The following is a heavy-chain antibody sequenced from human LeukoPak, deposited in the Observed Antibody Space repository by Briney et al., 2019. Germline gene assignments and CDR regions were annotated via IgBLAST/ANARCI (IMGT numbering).Heavy chain of an antibody. CDR3: AKDRYYYDSSGNHFDY. J-gene: IGHJ4*02. CDR1: GFTFSSYA. CDR2: ISGSGGST. Sequence: GGSLRLSCAASGFTFSSYAMSWVRQAPGKGLEWVSAISGSGGSTYYADSVKGRFTISRDNSKNTLYLQMNSLRAEDTAVYYCAKDRYYYDSSGNHFDYWGQGTLVTVSS. V-gene: IGHV3-23*01. D-gene: IGHD3-22*01.